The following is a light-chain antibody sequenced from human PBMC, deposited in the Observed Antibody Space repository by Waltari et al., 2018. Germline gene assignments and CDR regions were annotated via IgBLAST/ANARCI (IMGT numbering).Light chain of an antibody. V-gene: IGLV1-40*01. CDR2: GNS. CDR3: QSYDSSLSGYV. CDR1: SSTIGAGSD. J-gene: IGLJ1*01. Sequence: QSVLTPPPSVSGAPGQRDTISCTGSSSTIGAGSDVHWYQQLPGPAPKPLIYGNSNRPSGVPDRFSGSKSGTSASLAITGLQAEDEADYYCQSYDSSLSGYVFGTGTKVTVL.